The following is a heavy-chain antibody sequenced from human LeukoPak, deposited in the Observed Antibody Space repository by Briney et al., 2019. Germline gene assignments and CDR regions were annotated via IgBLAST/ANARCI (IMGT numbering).Heavy chain of an antibody. D-gene: IGHD3-9*01. CDR3: AKDLGIFDILTGYYMS. V-gene: IGHV3-30*02. CDR2: IRYDGSNK. Sequence: GGSLRLSCAASGFTFSSYGMHWVRQAPGKGLEWVAFIRYDGSNKYYADSVKGRFTISRDNSKNTLYLQMNSLRAEDTAVYYCAKDLGIFDILTGYYMSWGQGTLVTVSS. J-gene: IGHJ4*02. CDR1: GFTFSSYG.